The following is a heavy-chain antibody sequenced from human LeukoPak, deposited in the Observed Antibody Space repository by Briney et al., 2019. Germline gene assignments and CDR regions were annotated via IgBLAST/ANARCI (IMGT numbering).Heavy chain of an antibody. CDR3: ARQKILDDNYDSSGYYVDQ. D-gene: IGHD3-22*01. CDR2: IYYRGRT. Sequence: YPSETLSLTCSVSNASIISSSYYWGWIRQPPGKGLEWIGSIYYRGRTYYNPSLKIRVTISADTSKNQFSLNLNSVTASDTAVYYCARQKILDDNYDSSGYYVDQWGQGSLVTVSS. J-gene: IGHJ4*02. CDR1: NASIISSSYY. V-gene: IGHV4-39*01.